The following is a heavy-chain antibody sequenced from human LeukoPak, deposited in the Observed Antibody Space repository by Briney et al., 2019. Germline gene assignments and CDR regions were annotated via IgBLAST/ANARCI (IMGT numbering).Heavy chain of an antibody. CDR2: ISYDGSNK. CDR1: GFTFSSYA. D-gene: IGHD2-2*01. J-gene: IGHJ6*02. CDR3: ARRGQYCSSTSCTGYYYGMDV. Sequence: GGSLRLSCAASGFTFSSYAMHWVRQAPGEGLEWVAVISYDGSNKYYADSVKGRFTISRDNSKNTLYLQMNSLRAEDTAVYYCARRGQYCSSTSCTGYYYGMDVWGQGTTVTVSS. V-gene: IGHV3-30-3*01.